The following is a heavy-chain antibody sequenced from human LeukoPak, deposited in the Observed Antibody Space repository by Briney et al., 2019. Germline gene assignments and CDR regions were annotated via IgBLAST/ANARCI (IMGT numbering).Heavy chain of an antibody. CDR2: IKEDGSEK. CDR1: GFTFSSYW. D-gene: IGHD3-22*01. CDR3: AKDLAGYYYFSGQNDY. Sequence: PGGSLRLSCAASGFTFSSYWMSWVRQAPGKGLEWVANIKEDGSEKYYVDSVKGRFTISRDNSKNTLYLQMNSLRAEDTAVYYCAKDLAGYYYFSGQNDYWGQGTLVTVSS. J-gene: IGHJ4*02. V-gene: IGHV3-7*03.